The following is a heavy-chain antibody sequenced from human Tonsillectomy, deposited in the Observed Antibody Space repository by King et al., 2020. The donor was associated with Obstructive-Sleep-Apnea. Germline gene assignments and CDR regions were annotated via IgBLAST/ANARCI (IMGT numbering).Heavy chain of an antibody. CDR1: GYSFTSHW. D-gene: IGHD3-22*01. J-gene: IGHJ4*02. CDR2: IYAGASDT. CDR3: ARLPIYDRSAYYYGPAPFDYYFDY. Sequence: VQLVQSGAEVKKPGESLKISCKGSGYSFTSHWIGWVRQMPGKGLEWMGIIYAGASDTRYSPSFQGQVTLSVDKSINTAYLQWSSLKASDTAMYYCARLPIYDRSAYYYGPAPFDYYFDYWGQGTLATVSS. V-gene: IGHV5-51*01.